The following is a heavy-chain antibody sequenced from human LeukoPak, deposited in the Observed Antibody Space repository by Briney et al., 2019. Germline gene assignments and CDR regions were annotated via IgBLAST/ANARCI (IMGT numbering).Heavy chain of an antibody. V-gene: IGHV4-4*07. D-gene: IGHD1-14*01. J-gene: IGHJ4*02. CDR2: IYTSGST. Sequence: SETLSLTCTVSTGSISSYDWSWIRQPAGKGLEWIGRIYTSGSTNYNPSLKSRVTMSGDTSKNQFSLKLSSVTAADTAVYYCARLITPPYYFDYWGQGTVVTVYS. CDR1: TGSISSYD. CDR3: ARLITPPYYFDY.